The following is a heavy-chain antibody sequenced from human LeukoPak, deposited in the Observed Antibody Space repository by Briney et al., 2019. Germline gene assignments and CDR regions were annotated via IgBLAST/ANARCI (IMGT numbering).Heavy chain of an antibody. J-gene: IGHJ3*02. D-gene: IGHD2-2*01. CDR2: ISSSSSYI. CDR3: AVVPAAILDFDI. V-gene: IGHV3-21*01. CDR1: GFTFSSYS. Sequence: GGSLRLSCAASGFTFSSYSMNWVRQAPGKGLEWVSSISSSSSYIYYADSAKGRFTISRDNAKNSLYLQMNSLRAEDTAVYYCAVVPAAILDFDIWGQGTMVTVSS.